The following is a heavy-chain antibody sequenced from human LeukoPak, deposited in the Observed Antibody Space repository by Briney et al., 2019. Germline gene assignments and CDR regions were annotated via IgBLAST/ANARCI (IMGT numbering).Heavy chain of an antibody. CDR3: AIRYCSGGSCYSMMDYYYYMDV. D-gene: IGHD2-15*01. Sequence: SVKVSCKASGGTFSSYAISWVRQAPGQGLEWMGGIIPIFGTANYAQKFQSRVTITTDESTSTAYMELSSLRSEDTAVYYCAIRYCSGGSCYSMMDYYYYMDVWGKGTTVTVSS. CDR1: GGTFSSYA. J-gene: IGHJ6*03. CDR2: IIPIFGTA. V-gene: IGHV1-69*05.